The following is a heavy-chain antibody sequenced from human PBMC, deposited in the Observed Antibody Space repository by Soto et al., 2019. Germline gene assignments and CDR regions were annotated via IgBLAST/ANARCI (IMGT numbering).Heavy chain of an antibody. D-gene: IGHD3-10*01. J-gene: IGHJ4*02. Sequence: SGPTLVNPTQTLTLTCTFSGFSLSTSKVGVGWIRQPPGKALEWLTLIYWDDNKHYSPSLKSRLTIAKDTSKNQVVLTMTNMDPVDTATYYCAHLTMIRGVTYQYFFDSWGQGSLITVSS. CDR1: GFSLSTSKVG. CDR2: IYWDDNK. CDR3: AHLTMIRGVTYQYFFDS. V-gene: IGHV2-5*02.